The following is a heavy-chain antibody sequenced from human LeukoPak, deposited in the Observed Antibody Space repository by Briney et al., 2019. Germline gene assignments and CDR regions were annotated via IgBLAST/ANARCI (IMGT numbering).Heavy chain of an antibody. V-gene: IGHV3-66*04. J-gene: IGHJ4*02. D-gene: IGHD6-13*01. CDR3: ARRGQHLVIS. CDR2: IYSAGST. CDR1: VFSLSTNY. Sequence: RGSLRLSCAASVFSLSTNYITWVRPAPRKGLECVSVIYSAGSTYYADCVKGRFTISRDNSKNTMYLQMNRVRDEDAAVYYCARRGQHLVISWGQGTLVTVSS.